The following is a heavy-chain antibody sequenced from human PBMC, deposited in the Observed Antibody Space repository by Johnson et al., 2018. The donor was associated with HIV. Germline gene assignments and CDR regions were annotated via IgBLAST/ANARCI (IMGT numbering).Heavy chain of an antibody. CDR2: ISYDGSNK. D-gene: IGHD6-13*01. CDR3: ASFAAAGDAFDI. Sequence: QVQLVESGGGVVQPGRSLRLSCAASGFTFRSHAMHWVRQAPGKGLEWVAVISYDGSNKYYADSVKGRFTISRDNSKNTLYLQMNSLRAEDTAVYYCASFAAAGDAFDIWGQGTMVTVSS. CDR1: GFTFRSHA. V-gene: IGHV3-30-3*01. J-gene: IGHJ3*02.